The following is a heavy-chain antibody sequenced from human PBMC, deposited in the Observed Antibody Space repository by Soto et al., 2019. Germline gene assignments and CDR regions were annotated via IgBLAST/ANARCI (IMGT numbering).Heavy chain of an antibody. CDR1: GFTFTTYA. D-gene: IGHD3-9*01. CDR3: AKHFGHYDILTGHPTFGH. V-gene: IGHV3-23*01. CDR2: ISRSGGST. J-gene: IGHJ4*02. Sequence: PGGSLRLSCAASGFTFTTYAMSWVRQAPGKGLEWVPAISRSGGSTYYADSVKGRFAISRDNSKNTLYLQMNSLRAEDTAVYHCAKHFGHYDILTGHPTFGHWGQGTLVTVSS.